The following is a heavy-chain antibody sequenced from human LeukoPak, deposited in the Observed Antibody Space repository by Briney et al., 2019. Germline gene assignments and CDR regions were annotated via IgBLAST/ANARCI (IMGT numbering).Heavy chain of an antibody. CDR1: GFTVSSNY. D-gene: IGHD3-9*01. Sequence: GGSLRLSCAASGFTVSSNYMSWVRQAPGKGLEWVSVIYSGGSTYYADSVKGRFTISRDNSKNTLYLQMNSLRAEDTAVYYCATQYDILTGYCLYWGQGTLVTVSS. J-gene: IGHJ4*02. V-gene: IGHV3-66*01. CDR2: IYSGGST. CDR3: ATQYDILTGYCLY.